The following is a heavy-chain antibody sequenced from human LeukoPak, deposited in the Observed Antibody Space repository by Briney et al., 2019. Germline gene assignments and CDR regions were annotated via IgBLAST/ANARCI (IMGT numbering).Heavy chain of an antibody. V-gene: IGHV4-61*02. CDR2: IYTSGST. CDR3: ARDGGSYYYDSSGYPASWFDP. D-gene: IGHD3-22*01. CDR1: GGSISSGSYY. Sequence: SXTLSLTCTVSGGSISSGSYYWSWIRQPGGKGVEWIERIYTSGSTNYNPSLKSRVTKAVDKTKNQYSLKLSHVTAPDTAVYYCARDGGSYYYDSSGYPASWFDPWGQGTLVTVSS. J-gene: IGHJ5*02.